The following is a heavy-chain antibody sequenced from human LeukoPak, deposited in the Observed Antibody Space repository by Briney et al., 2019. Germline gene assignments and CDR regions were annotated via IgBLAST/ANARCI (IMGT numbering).Heavy chain of an antibody. J-gene: IGHJ4*02. D-gene: IGHD6-19*01. V-gene: IGHV1-3*01. CDR1: GYTFTSYA. Sequence: SVKVSCKASGYTFTSYAIHWVRQAPGQRLEWMGWIDAGTGNTKYSQRFQGRVTITRDTSASTAYMELSTLRSEDTAIYYCARGASGAAVAGDDWGQGTLVTVSS. CDR2: IDAGTGNT. CDR3: ARGASGAAVAGDD.